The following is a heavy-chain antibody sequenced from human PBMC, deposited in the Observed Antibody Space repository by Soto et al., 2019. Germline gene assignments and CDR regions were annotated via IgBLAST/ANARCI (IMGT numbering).Heavy chain of an antibody. CDR1: GFTFSSYS. J-gene: IGHJ6*02. D-gene: IGHD3-10*01. Sequence: PVGSLRLSCAASGFTFSSYSMNCVRQAPGKGLGWVSYISSSSRTIYYADSGKGRFTISRNNAKNSLYLQMNSLRDEDTAVYYCARVFSGWFGESHLGMDVWGQGTTVTVSS. CDR2: ISSSSRTI. CDR3: ARVFSGWFGESHLGMDV. V-gene: IGHV3-48*02.